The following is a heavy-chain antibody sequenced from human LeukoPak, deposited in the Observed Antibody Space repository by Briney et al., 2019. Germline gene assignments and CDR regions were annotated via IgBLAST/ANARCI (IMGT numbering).Heavy chain of an antibody. Sequence: PGGSLRLSCAASGFTFSSHWMHWVRQAPGKGLVWVSPINPDGTVTTYADSVKGRFTISRDNAKNTLYLQMNSLRAEDTAVYYCAKSATTVTSNFEYWGQGTLVTVSS. CDR2: INPDGTVT. V-gene: IGHV3-74*01. J-gene: IGHJ4*02. CDR3: AKSATTVTSNFEY. D-gene: IGHD4-17*01. CDR1: GFTFSSHW.